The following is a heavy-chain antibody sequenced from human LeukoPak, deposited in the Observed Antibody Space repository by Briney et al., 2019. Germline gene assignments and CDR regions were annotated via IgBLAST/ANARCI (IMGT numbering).Heavy chain of an antibody. Sequence: PSETLSLTCTVSGGSISSYYWSWIRQPPGQGLEWFGYIYYSWSTNYNPSLKSRVTISVDTSKNQFSLKLSSVTAADTAVYYCARGSSSWYGNWFDPWGQGTLVTVSS. V-gene: IGHV4-59*01. J-gene: IGHJ5*02. D-gene: IGHD6-13*01. CDR3: ARGSSSWYGNWFDP. CDR1: GGSISSYY. CDR2: IYYSWST.